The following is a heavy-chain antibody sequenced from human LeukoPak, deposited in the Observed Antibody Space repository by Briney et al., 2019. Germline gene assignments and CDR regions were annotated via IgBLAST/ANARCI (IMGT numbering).Heavy chain of an antibody. Sequence: ASVKVSCKASGYTFTIYAMHWVRQAPGQRLEWMGGINAGNGNTKYSQKFQDRVTITRDTSASTAYTELSRLGSEDTSVNCGAVGDIVVVLALDYWGRGNLVTVSS. V-gene: IGHV1-3*01. D-gene: IGHD2-15*01. CDR3: AVGDIVVVLALDY. J-gene: IGHJ4*02. CDR2: INAGNGNT. CDR1: GYTFTIYA.